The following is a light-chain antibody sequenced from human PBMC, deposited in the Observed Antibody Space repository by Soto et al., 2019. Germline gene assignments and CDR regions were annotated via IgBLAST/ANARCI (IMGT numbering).Light chain of an antibody. CDR2: DNY. J-gene: IGLJ2*01. V-gene: IGLV1-51*01. Sequence: QSVLTQPPSASGTPGQRVTISCSGSSSNIGSNNVFWYQQLPGTAPKLLIYDNYWRPSGIPDRFSASKSGTSATLGITGLQTGDEADYYCATWDSSLSAVVVGGGTKVTVL. CDR3: ATWDSSLSAVV. CDR1: SSNIGSNN.